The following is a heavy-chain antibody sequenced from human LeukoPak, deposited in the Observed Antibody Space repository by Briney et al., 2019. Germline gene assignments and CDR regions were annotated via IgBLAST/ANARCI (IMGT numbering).Heavy chain of an antibody. Sequence: GGSLRLSCAASGFTFSSYSMNWVRQAPGKGLEWVSSISSSSSYIYYADSVKGRFTISRDNAKNSLYLQMNSLRAEVTAVYYCARDRSIAAAGSLDYWGQGTLVTVSS. CDR3: ARDRSIAAAGSLDY. V-gene: IGHV3-21*01. D-gene: IGHD6-13*01. CDR1: GFTFSSYS. J-gene: IGHJ4*02. CDR2: ISSSSSYI.